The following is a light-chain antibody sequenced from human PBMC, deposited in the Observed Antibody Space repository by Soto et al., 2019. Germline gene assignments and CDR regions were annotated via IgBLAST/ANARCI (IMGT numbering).Light chain of an antibody. CDR2: KAS. CDR3: QHYNSYSEA. V-gene: IGKV1-5*03. J-gene: IGKJ1*01. CDR1: QALSSW. Sequence: DPQLTQSPSVLSASVGGTVPITCRSSQALSSWLAWYQQKPGKAPKLLIYKASTLKSGVPSRFSGSGSGTEFTLTISSLQPDDFATYYCQHYNSYSEAFGQGTKVDI.